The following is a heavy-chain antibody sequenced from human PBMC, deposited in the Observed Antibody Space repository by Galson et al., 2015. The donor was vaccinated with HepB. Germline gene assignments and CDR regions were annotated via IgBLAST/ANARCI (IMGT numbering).Heavy chain of an antibody. CDR2: ISSSSKTI. CDR1: GFTFRPYD. J-gene: IGHJ4*02. V-gene: IGHV3-48*01. Sequence: SLRLSCAASGFTFRPYDMNWVRQAPGNRLEWISFISSSSKTIYYADSVKGRFTISRDNAQNSLYLQMNSPRAEYTAVYYCARRIDSWGQGTLVTVSS. CDR3: ARRIDS.